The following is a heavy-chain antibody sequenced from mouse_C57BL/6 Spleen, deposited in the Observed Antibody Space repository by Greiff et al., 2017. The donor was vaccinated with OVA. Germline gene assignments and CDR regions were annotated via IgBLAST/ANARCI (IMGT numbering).Heavy chain of an antibody. CDR1: GYAFTNYL. D-gene: IGHD3-2*02. CDR3: AREQLRLRVMDY. Sequence: QVQLKESGAELVRPGTSVKVSCKASGYAFTNYLIEWVKQRPGQGLEWIGVINPGSGGTNYNEKFKGKATLTADKSSSTSYMQLSSLTSEDSAVYFWAREQLRLRVMDYWGQGTSVTVSS. J-gene: IGHJ4*01. V-gene: IGHV1-54*01. CDR2: INPGSGGT.